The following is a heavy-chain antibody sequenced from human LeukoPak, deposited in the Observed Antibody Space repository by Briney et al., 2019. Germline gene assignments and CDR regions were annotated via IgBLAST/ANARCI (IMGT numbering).Heavy chain of an antibody. Sequence: NPGGSLRLSCAASGFTFSSYWMHWVRQAPGKGLQWVSGLSWNSGIIGYADSVKGRFTISRDNAKNSLYLQMNSLRAEDMALYYCARYDSSGSEAFDIWGQGTMVTVSS. CDR3: ARYDSSGSEAFDI. CDR2: LSWNSGII. CDR1: GFTFSSYW. J-gene: IGHJ3*02. V-gene: IGHV3-9*03. D-gene: IGHD3-22*01.